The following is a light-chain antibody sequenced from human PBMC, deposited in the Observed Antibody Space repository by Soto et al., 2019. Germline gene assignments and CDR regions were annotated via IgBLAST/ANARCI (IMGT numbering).Light chain of an antibody. CDR1: QSVSSSN. Sequence: EIVLTQSPVTLSLSPGERATLSCRASQSVSSSNLAWYQQKTGQAPRLLIYGTSSRATGIPDRFSGSGSGTDFTHTISRLEPEDFAVSYCQQYGTSPPYTFGQGIKLEIK. CDR2: GTS. V-gene: IGKV3-20*01. CDR3: QQYGTSPPYT. J-gene: IGKJ2*01.